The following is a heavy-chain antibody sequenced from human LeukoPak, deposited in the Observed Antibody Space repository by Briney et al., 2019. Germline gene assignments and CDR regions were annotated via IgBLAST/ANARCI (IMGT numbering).Heavy chain of an antibody. J-gene: IGHJ4*02. CDR1: GYSISNGYY. CDR3: ARRHSSGWYYY. Sequence: SETLSLTCTVSGYSISNGYYWDWIRQPPGRGLEWIGNIYRSGSTSYNPSLKSRVTISVDTSKNQFSLKVNSVTAADTAVYYCARRHSSGWYYYWGQGTLVTVSS. D-gene: IGHD6-19*01. CDR2: IYRSGST. V-gene: IGHV4-38-2*02.